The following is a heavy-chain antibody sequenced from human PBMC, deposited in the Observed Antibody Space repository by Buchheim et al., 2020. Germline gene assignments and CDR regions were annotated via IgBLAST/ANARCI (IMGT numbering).Heavy chain of an antibody. CDR3: ATETYYYDPEGWRPFDS. V-gene: IGHV3-66*01. J-gene: IGHJ4*02. CDR1: GFTVSNYY. D-gene: IGHD3-22*01. Sequence: EVHLVESGGGLVQPGGSLRLSCAASGFTVSNYYVSWVRQAPGQGLEWVSVIFSGGSTYYTGAVEGRFTISRDSFRNIIYLQMHNLRVEDTAVYYCATETYYYDPEGWRPFDSWGQGT. CDR2: IFSGGST.